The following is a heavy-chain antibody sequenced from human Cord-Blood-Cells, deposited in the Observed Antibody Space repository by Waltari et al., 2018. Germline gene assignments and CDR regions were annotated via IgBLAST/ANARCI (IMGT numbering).Heavy chain of an antibody. CDR3: ARDRGKLGFWSGPYYYGMDV. CDR2: IYSGGST. Sequence: GLEWVSAIYSGGSTYYADSVKGRFTISRDNSKNTLYLQMTSLRAEDTAVYYCARDRGKLGFWSGPYYYGMDVWGQGTTVTVSS. J-gene: IGHJ6*02. D-gene: IGHD3-3*01. V-gene: IGHV3-53*01.